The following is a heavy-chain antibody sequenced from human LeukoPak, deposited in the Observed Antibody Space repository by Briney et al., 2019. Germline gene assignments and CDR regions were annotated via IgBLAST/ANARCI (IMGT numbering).Heavy chain of an antibody. Sequence: ASVKVSCKAFGYTFSSYYMHWVRQAPGQGLEWMGWINTNTGNPTYAQGFTGRFVFSLDTSVSTAYLQISSLKAEDTAVYYCARAMGYQLGYYYYGMDVWGQGTTVTVSS. CDR2: INTNTGNP. D-gene: IGHD2-2*01. CDR3: ARAMGYQLGYYYYGMDV. V-gene: IGHV7-4-1*02. CDR1: GYTFSSYY. J-gene: IGHJ6*02.